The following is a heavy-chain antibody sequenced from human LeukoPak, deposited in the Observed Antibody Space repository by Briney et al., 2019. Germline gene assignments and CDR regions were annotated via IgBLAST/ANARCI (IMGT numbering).Heavy chain of an antibody. V-gene: IGHV4-59*01. CDR1: GGSISSYY. CDR3: ARGGYSYGYTLDY. CDR2: IYYSGST. D-gene: IGHD5-18*01. J-gene: IGHJ4*02. Sequence: PSETLSLTCTVSGGSISSYYWSWIRQPPGKGLEWIGYIYYSGSTNYNRSLKSRVTISVDTSKNQFSLKLSSVTAADTAVYYCARGGYSYGYTLDYWGQGTLVTVSS.